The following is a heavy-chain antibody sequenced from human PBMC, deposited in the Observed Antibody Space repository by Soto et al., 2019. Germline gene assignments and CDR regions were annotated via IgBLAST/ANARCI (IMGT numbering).Heavy chain of an antibody. CDR1: GFTFGTTD. Sequence: GGSLRLSCAASGFTFGTTDMSWVRQAPGEGLEWFSTIDGSGGITYYADSVKGRFTISRDNSRNTVYLQMNSLRGDDTALYYCVKNSGWFNTWGQGALVTVSS. CDR3: VKNSGWFNT. D-gene: IGHD3-10*01. J-gene: IGHJ5*02. CDR2: IDGSGGIT. V-gene: IGHV3-23*01.